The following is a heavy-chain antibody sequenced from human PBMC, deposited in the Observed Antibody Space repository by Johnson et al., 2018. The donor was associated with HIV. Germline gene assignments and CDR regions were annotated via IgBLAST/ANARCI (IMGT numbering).Heavy chain of an antibody. CDR2: ISYGGKNT. V-gene: IGHV3-30*14. CDR1: GFTFSSYA. CDR3: TRRNWNSGSGFDI. D-gene: IGHD1-7*01. Sequence: QVQLVESGGGVVQPGRSLRLSCEASGFTFSSYAVHWVRQAPGKGLEWVALISYGGKNTYYADSVTGRFTIPRENAKNSVYLQMNSLGAGDTAVYYCTRRNWNSGSGFDIWGQGTMVIVSS. J-gene: IGHJ3*02.